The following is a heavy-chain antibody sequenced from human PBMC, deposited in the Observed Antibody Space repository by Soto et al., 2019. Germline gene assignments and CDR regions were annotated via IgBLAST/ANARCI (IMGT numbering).Heavy chain of an antibody. CDR3: ARDRNYDSSGYYYGLPDYFDY. Sequence: TGGSLRLSCAASGFTFSSYWMSWVRQAPGKGLEWVANIKQDGSEKYYVDSVKGRFTISRDNAKNSLYLQMNSLRAEDTAVYYCARDRNYDSSGYYYGLPDYFDYWGQGTLVTVSS. D-gene: IGHD3-22*01. CDR1: GFTFSSYW. J-gene: IGHJ4*02. CDR2: IKQDGSEK. V-gene: IGHV3-7*01.